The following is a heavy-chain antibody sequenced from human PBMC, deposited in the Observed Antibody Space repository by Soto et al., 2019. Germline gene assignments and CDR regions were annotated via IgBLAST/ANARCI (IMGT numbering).Heavy chain of an antibody. CDR1: GFTFSSYS. Sequence: GGSLRLSCAASGFTFSSYSMNWVRQAPGKGLEWVSYISSSSSTIYYADSVKGRFTISRDNAKNSLYLQMNSLRAEDSAVYYCARVGPWGPEDLVATTHQKYYYYYYMDVWGKGTTVTVSS. J-gene: IGHJ6*03. D-gene: IGHD5-12*01. CDR2: ISSSSSTI. CDR3: ARVGPWGPEDLVATTHQKYYYYYYMDV. V-gene: IGHV3-48*01.